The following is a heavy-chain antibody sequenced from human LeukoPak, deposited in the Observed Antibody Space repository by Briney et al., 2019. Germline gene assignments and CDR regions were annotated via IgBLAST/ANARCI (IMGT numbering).Heavy chain of an antibody. V-gene: IGHV3-7*01. J-gene: IGHJ5*02. D-gene: IGHD2-21*02. Sequence: GGSLRLSCAASGFTLSRDWMRWVRQAPGKGLEWVANIKQDGSVKYYVDSVKGRFTISRDNAKNSLYLQMNSLRAEDTAVYYCARDLLGDGWFDPWGQGTLVTVSS. CDR3: ARDLLGDGWFDP. CDR1: GFTLSRDW. CDR2: IKQDGSVK.